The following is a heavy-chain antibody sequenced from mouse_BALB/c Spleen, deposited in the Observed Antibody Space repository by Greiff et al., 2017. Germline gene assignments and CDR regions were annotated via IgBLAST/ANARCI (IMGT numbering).Heavy chain of an antibody. Sequence: QVQLQQSGAELMKPGASVKLSCKATGYTFSSYWMKWVKQRPGHGLEWIGEILPGSSGTNYNEKFKGKATFTADTSSTTAYMQLSSLTSEDSAVCASASEDSYYGFAYWGQGTLVTVSA. CDR2: ILPGSSGT. V-gene: IGHV1-9*01. CDR1: GYTFSSYW. D-gene: IGHD1-1*01. J-gene: IGHJ3*01. CDR3: ASEDSYYGFAY.